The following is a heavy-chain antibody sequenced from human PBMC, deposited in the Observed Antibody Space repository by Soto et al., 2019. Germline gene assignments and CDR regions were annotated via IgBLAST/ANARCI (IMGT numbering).Heavy chain of an antibody. J-gene: IGHJ5*02. V-gene: IGHV3-33*01. CDR2: IWYDGSNK. CDR3: AGGSSSSFDGWFDP. Sequence: GGSLRLSCAASGFTFSSYGMHWVRQAPGKGLEWVAVIWYDGSNKYYADSVKGRFTISRDNSKNTLYLQMNTLRAEDTAVYYCAGGSSSSFDGWFDPWGQGTLVTVSS. D-gene: IGHD6-6*01. CDR1: GFTFSSYG.